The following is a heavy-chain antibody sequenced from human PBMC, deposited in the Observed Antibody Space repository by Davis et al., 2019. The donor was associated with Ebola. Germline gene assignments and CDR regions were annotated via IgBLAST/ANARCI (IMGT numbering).Heavy chain of an antibody. V-gene: IGHV3-23*01. Sequence: PGGSLRLSCAASGFTFSSYAMSWVRQAPGKGLEWVSGISSGGGNIYYTDSVRGRFTISRDNSKNTLYLQMNSLRAEDTAVYYCAKGRSGQHSSGWFDPWGQGTLVTVSS. CDR1: GFTFSSYA. CDR2: ISSGGGNI. D-gene: IGHD6-6*01. J-gene: IGHJ5*02. CDR3: AKGRSGQHSSGWFDP.